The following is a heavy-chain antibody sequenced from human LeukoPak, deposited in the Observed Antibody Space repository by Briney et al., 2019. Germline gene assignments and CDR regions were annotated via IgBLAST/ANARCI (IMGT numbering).Heavy chain of an antibody. D-gene: IGHD1-7*01. CDR1: GGSFHSY. V-gene: IGHV4-4*07. CDR3: ARDSGTTGEVKFDP. J-gene: IGHJ5*02. Sequence: SETLSLTCTVSGGSFHSYWSWIRQPAGKGLEWIGRIYASGSTNYNPSLKSRVTMSVDTSKNQFSLKLSSVTAADTAVYYCARDSGTTGEVKFDPWGQGTLVTVSS. CDR2: IYASGST.